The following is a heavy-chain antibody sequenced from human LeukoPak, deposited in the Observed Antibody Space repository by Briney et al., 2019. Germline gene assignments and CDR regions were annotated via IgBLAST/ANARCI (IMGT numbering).Heavy chain of an antibody. D-gene: IGHD3-10*01. Sequence: SETLPLTCTVSGGSISSSSYYWGWIRQPPGKGLEWIGSIYYSGSTYYNPSLKSRVTISVDTSKNQFSLKLSSVTAADTAVYYCAICYGSGVMPYYYGMDVWGQGTTVTVSS. J-gene: IGHJ6*02. V-gene: IGHV4-39*07. CDR2: IYYSGST. CDR1: GGSISSSSYY. CDR3: AICYGSGVMPYYYGMDV.